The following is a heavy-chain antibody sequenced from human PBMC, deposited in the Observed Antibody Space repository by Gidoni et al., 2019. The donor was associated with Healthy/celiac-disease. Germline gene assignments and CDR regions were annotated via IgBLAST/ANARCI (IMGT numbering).Heavy chain of an antibody. V-gene: IGHV4-34*01. CDR1: GGSFSGYY. Sequence: QVQLQQWGAGLLKPSETLSLTCAVYGGSFSGYYWTWIRQPPGKGLEWIGEINHSGSTNYNPSLKSRVTISVDTSKNQFSLKLSSVTAADTAVYYCAGKNMELPIRGYFDYWGQGTLVTVSS. J-gene: IGHJ4*02. D-gene: IGHD1-26*01. CDR2: INHSGST. CDR3: AGKNMELPIRGYFDY.